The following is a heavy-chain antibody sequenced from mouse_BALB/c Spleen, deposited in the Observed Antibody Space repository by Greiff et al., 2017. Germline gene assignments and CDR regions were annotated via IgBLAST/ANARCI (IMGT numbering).Heavy chain of an antibody. D-gene: IGHD2-10*01. V-gene: IGHV1-4*01. Sequence: VQLQQSGAELARPGASVKMSCKASGYTFTSYTMHWVKQRPGQGLEWIGYINPSSGYTNYNQKFKDKATLTADKSSSTAYMQLSSLTSEDSAVYYCARGASYYGNSAWFAYWGQGTLVTVSA. CDR2: INPSSGYT. CDR1: GYTFTSYT. CDR3: ARGASYYGNSAWFAY. J-gene: IGHJ3*01.